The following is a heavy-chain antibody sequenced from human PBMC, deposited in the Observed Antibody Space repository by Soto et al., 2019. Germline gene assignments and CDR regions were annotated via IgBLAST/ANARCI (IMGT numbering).Heavy chain of an antibody. CDR1: GYTFSTYG. V-gene: IGHV1-18*01. CDR3: AREKGGRGTDYLPIDF. CDR2: ISAYNDNA. J-gene: IGHJ4*02. Sequence: AASVKVSCKASGYTFSTYGISWVRQAPGQGLEWMGWISAYNDNANYAQKLQGRVTLTTDTSTSTAYLEMRSLRSDDTAMYYCAREKGGRGTDYLPIDFWGQGTLVTVSS. D-gene: IGHD3-9*01.